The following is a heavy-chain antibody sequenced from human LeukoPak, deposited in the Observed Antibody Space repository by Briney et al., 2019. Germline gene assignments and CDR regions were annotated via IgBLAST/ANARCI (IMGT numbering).Heavy chain of an antibody. D-gene: IGHD3-22*01. V-gene: IGHV4-61*02. J-gene: IGHJ1*01. Sequence: PSETLSLTCTVSGGSISSGSYYWSWIRQPAGKGLEWIGRIYTSGSTNYNPSLKSRVTISVDTSKNQFSLKLSSVTAADTAVYYCARGGGYYDSSGYYSGYFQHWGQGTLVTVSS. CDR2: IYTSGST. CDR3: ARGGGYYDSSGYYSGYFQH. CDR1: GGSISSGSYY.